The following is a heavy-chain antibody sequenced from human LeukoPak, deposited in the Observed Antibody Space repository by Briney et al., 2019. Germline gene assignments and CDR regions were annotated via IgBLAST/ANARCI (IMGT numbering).Heavy chain of an antibody. D-gene: IGHD3-10*01. J-gene: IGHJ4*02. CDR1: GGSISSSNW. V-gene: IGHV4-4*02. CDR2: IYHSGST. CDR3: ARGQWFRAF. Sequence: SETLSLTCAVSGGSISSSNWWSWVRQPPGKGLEWIGEIYHSGSTNYNPSLKSRVTISVDTSKNRFSLKMNSVTAADTAVYYCARGQWFRAFWSRGTPVTVSS.